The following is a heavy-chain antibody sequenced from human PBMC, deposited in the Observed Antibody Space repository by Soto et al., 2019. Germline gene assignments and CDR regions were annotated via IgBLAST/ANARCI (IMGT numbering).Heavy chain of an antibody. CDR3: ARVPSPFDFYYAMDV. CDR1: GWSFSGYY. Sequence: SETLSLTCSVYGWSFSGYYWSWIRQPPGKGLEWIGEINHSGSTNYNPSLKSRVTISVDTSKNQFSLKLSSVTAADTAVYFCARVPSPFDFYYAMDVWGQGTTVTVSS. J-gene: IGHJ6*02. D-gene: IGHD3-16*01. V-gene: IGHV4-34*01. CDR2: INHSGST.